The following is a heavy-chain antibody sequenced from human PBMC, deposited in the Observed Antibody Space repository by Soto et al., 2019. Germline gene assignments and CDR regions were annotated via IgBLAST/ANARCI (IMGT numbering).Heavy chain of an antibody. D-gene: IGHD2-15*01. CDR2: INPNSGGT. V-gene: IGHV1-2*04. CDR3: ARSDYVGNIVVVVAANLYYYYGMDV. Sequence: ASVKVSCKASGYTFTSYGISWVRQAPGQGLEWMGWINPNSGGTNYAQKFQGWVTMTRDTSISTAYMELSRLRSDDTAVYYCARSDYVGNIVVVVAANLYYYYGMDVWGQGTTVTVSS. J-gene: IGHJ6*02. CDR1: GYTFTSYG.